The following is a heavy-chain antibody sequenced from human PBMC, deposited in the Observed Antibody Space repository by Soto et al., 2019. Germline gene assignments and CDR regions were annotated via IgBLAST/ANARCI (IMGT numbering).Heavy chain of an antibody. CDR1: GFTVSSNY. J-gene: IGHJ6*02. V-gene: IGHV3-53*02. CDR2: IYSGGST. Sequence: EVQLVETGGGLIQPGGSLRLSCAASGFTVSSNYMSWVRQAPGKGLEWVSVIYSGGSTYYADSVKGRFTISRDNSKNTLYLQMNSLRAEDTAVYYCARGGGRYYYYGMDVWGQGTTVTVSS. CDR3: ARGGGRYYYYGMDV. D-gene: IGHD3-10*01.